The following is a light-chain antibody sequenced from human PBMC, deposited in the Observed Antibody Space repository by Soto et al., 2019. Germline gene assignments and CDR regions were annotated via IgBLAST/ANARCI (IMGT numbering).Light chain of an antibody. CDR2: GAS. J-gene: IGKJ1*01. V-gene: IGKV3-15*01. CDR3: QQYNNWPPVT. CDR1: QSVFNN. Sequence: EIVLTQSPGTLPLSPGERATLSCRASQSVFNNHIGWYQQKPGQAPRLLIYGASTRATGIPARFSGSGSGTEFTLTISSLQSEDFAVYYCQQYNNWPPVTFGQGTKVDIK.